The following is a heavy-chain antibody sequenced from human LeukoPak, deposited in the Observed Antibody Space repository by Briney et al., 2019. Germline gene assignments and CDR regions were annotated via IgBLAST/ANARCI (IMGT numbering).Heavy chain of an antibody. CDR2: ISTSGRTM. Sequence: GGSLRLSCAASGFTFSSYSMNWVRQAPGKGLEWVSDISTSGRTMYYADSVKGRLQMNSLRVEDTAVYYCARLSPSNYYGSGNYLSVWGQGTLVTVSS. CDR3: ARLSPSNYYGSGNYLSV. J-gene: IGHJ4*02. CDR1: GFTFSSYS. D-gene: IGHD3-10*01. V-gene: IGHV3-48*01.